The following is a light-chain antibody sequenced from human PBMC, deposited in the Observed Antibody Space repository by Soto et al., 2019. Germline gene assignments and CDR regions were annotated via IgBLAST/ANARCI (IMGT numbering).Light chain of an antibody. CDR3: SAYTSSSTVV. Sequence: QSVLTQAASVSGSPGQSITISCTGTSRDVGGSNSVSWYQQHPGKAPKLLIYDVTNRPSGVSNRFSGSKSGNTASLIISGLHAEDEADYYCSAYTSSSTVVFGGWTKLTVL. CDR1: SRDVGGSNS. CDR2: DVT. J-gene: IGLJ2*01. V-gene: IGLV2-14*01.